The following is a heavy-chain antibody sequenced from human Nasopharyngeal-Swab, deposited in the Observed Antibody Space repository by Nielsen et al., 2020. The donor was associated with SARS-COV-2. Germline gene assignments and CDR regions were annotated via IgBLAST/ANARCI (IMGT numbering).Heavy chain of an antibody. Sequence: GESLTISCAASGFTFSSYGMHWVRQAPGKGLEWVAVISYDGSNKYYADSVKGRFTISRDNSKNTLYLQMNSLRAEDTAVYYCAKDGGGLNNFDYWGQGTLVTVSS. CDR2: ISYDGSNK. V-gene: IGHV3-30*18. D-gene: IGHD3-16*01. J-gene: IGHJ4*02. CDR1: GFTFSSYG. CDR3: AKDGGGLNNFDY.